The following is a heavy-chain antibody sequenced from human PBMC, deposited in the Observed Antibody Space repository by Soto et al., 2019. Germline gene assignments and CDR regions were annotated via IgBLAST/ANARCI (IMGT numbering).Heavy chain of an antibody. Sequence: ASVKVSCKASGYTFTSYGISWVRQAPGQGLEWMGWISAYNGNTNYAQKLQGRVTMTTDTSTSTAYKELRSLRSDDTAMYYCAITHEIVGVVAANNGLDPWGQGTLVTVSS. CDR1: GYTFTSYG. CDR2: ISAYNGNT. D-gene: IGHD2-15*01. CDR3: AITHEIVGVVAANNGLDP. V-gene: IGHV1-18*01. J-gene: IGHJ5*02.